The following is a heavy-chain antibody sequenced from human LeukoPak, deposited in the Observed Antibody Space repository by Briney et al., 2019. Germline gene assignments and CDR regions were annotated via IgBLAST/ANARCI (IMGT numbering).Heavy chain of an antibody. CDR2: FDPEDGET. V-gene: IGHV1-24*01. Sequence: GASVKVSCKVSGYTLTELSMHWVRQAPGKGLEWMGGFDPEDGETIYAQKFQGRVTMTEDTSTDTAYMELSSLRSEDTAVYYCETEGYGSGITYYYGVDVWGQGTTVTVSS. CDR3: ETEGYGSGITYYYGVDV. CDR1: GYTLTELS. D-gene: IGHD3-10*01. J-gene: IGHJ6*02.